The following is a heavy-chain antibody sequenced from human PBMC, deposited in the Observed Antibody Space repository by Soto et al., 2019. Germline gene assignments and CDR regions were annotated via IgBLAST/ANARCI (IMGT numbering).Heavy chain of an antibody. CDR3: AKLDDMITFGGVIVTAFDY. D-gene: IGHD3-16*02. CDR2: ISGSGGCT. V-gene: IGHV3-23*01. CDR1: GFTFSSYA. Sequence: GGSLRLSCAASGFTFSSYAMSWVRQAPGKGLEWVSAISGSGGCTYYADTVKGRFTIPGDNSKNTLYLQMNSMRAEDTAVYYCAKLDDMITFGGVIVTAFDYWGQGTLVTVSS. J-gene: IGHJ4*02.